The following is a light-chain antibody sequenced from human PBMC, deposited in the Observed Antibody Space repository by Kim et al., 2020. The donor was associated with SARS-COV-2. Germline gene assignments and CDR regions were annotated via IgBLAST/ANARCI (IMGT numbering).Light chain of an antibody. CDR2: GAS. V-gene: IGKV3-20*01. Sequence: SVGERATIPCRSSQSIRSNYLSWYKKKPGHAPRLLIYGASSRATGIPNWFSGTGSGTDFPLIISILEAEDFAVYYCQQYGSSPLTFGGGTKVDIK. CDR3: QQYGSSPLT. J-gene: IGKJ4*01. CDR1: QSIRSNY.